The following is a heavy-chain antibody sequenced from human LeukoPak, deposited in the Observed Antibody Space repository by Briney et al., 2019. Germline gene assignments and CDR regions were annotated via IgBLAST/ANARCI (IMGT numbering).Heavy chain of an antibody. Sequence: SETLSPTCTVSGGSISSSSYYWGWIRQPPGKGLEWIGSIYYSGSTYYNPSLKSRVTISVDTSKNQFSLKLSSVTAADTAVYYCARHKAQWLVYWGQGTLVTVSS. CDR3: ARHKAQWLVY. CDR2: IYYSGST. CDR1: GGSISSSSYY. J-gene: IGHJ4*02. V-gene: IGHV4-39*01. D-gene: IGHD6-19*01.